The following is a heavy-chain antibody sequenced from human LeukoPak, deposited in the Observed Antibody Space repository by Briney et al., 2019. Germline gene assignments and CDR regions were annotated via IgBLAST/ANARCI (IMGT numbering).Heavy chain of an antibody. CDR3: ARGPYSSSWKSTIYYYYGMDV. Sequence: SETLSLTCAVYGGSFSGYYWSWIRQPPGKGLEWIGEINHSGSTNYNPSLKSRVTISVDTSKNQFSLKLSSVTAADTAVYYCARGPYSSSWKSTIYYYYGMDVWGQGTTVTVSS. V-gene: IGHV4-34*01. CDR2: INHSGST. CDR1: GGSFSGYY. D-gene: IGHD6-13*01. J-gene: IGHJ6*02.